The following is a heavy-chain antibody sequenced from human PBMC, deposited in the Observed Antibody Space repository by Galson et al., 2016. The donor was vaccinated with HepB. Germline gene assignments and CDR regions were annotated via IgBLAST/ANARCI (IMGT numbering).Heavy chain of an antibody. CDR2: INTVTGNP. CDR3: ARGRSGDIVLVGWQY. V-gene: IGHV7-4-1*02. Sequence: SVKVSCKASGYTFSYYAMHWVRQAPGQRLEWMGWINTVTGNPTYAQGFTGRFVFSLDTAVSAAYLDISSLKSEDTAVYYCARGRSGDIVLVGWQYWGQGTMVTVSS. CDR1: GYTFSYYA. D-gene: IGHD5-12*01. J-gene: IGHJ3*01.